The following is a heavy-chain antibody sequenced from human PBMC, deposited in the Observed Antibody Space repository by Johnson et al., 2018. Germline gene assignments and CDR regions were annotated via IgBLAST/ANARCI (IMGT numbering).Heavy chain of an antibody. D-gene: IGHD4-11*01. CDR2: ISTGRSNI. Sequence: VELGESGGGLVKHGGSLRLWCAASEFIFSPYSMNWVRQAPGKGLEWVSCISTGRSNIHYADSVKVRFTISSDNDKKSLYLQMNSLSAEDTACSYCVRGGFTVTTWWFGGMDVWGQGTTVTVSS. CDR3: VRGGFTVTTWWFGGMDV. J-gene: IGHJ6*02. CDR1: EFIFSPYS. V-gene: IGHV3-21*01.